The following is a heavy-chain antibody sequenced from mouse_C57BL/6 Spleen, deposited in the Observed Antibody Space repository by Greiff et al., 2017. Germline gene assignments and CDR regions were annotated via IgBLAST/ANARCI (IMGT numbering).Heavy chain of an antibody. CDR3: ARRLYYGDAMDY. CDR1: GYTFTSYW. J-gene: IGHJ4*01. CDR2: IDPSDSYT. D-gene: IGHD1-1*02. Sequence: VQLQQPGAELVRPGTSVKLSCKASGYTFTSYWMHWVKQRPGQGLEWIGVIDPSDSYTNYNQKFKGKATLTVDTSSSTAYMQLSSLTSEDSAVYYCARRLYYGDAMDYWGQGTSVTVSS. V-gene: IGHV1-59*01.